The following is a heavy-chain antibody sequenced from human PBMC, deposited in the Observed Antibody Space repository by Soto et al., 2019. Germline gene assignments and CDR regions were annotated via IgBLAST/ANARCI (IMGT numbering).Heavy chain of an antibody. V-gene: IGHV3-30-3*01. CDR1: GFTFRDYA. Sequence: QVQLVESGGGVVQPGRSLRLSCAASGFTFRDYAVHWVRQAPGKGLEWVAVISYDGNNQNYADSVKGRFTVSRDNSENTLYRQMNSLGAEDTAVYYCARAVVLVASPYYFNYWGQGTLVTVSS. CDR3: ARAVVLVASPYYFNY. D-gene: IGHD2-15*01. J-gene: IGHJ4*02. CDR2: ISYDGNNQ.